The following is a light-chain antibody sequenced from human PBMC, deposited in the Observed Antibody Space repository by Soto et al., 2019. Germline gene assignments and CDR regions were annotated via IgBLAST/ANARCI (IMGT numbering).Light chain of an antibody. CDR1: QSISSW. J-gene: IGKJ5*01. Sequence: DIQMTQSPSTLSASVGDRVSITGRASQSISSWLAWYQQKPGKAPKLLIYEASNLESGVPSSFSGSGSGTEFTITISSLQPDDFATYYCQQYNSYPITFGHGTPLEIK. CDR3: QQYNSYPIT. V-gene: IGKV1-5*01. CDR2: EAS.